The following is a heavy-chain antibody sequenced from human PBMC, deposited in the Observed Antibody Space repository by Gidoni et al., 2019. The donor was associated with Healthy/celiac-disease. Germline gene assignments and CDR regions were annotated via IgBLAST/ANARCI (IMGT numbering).Heavy chain of an antibody. CDR1: GFPFMRCW. D-gene: IGHD4-17*01. CDR3: ARVLPSWTTSSGLDWFDP. J-gene: IGHJ5*02. CDR2: IKQDGSEK. V-gene: IGHV3-7*03. Sequence: VQLVESGGGVGQPGGALRLSCAASGFPFMRCWRSWGRQPPGQGLEWVANIKQDGSEKYYGDSVKGRFTISRDNAKNSLYLQMNSLRAEDTAVYYCARVLPSWTTSSGLDWFDPWGQGTLVTVSS.